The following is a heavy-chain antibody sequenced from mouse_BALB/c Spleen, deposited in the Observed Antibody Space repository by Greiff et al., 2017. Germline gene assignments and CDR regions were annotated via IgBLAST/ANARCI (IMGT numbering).Heavy chain of an antibody. J-gene: IGHJ3*01. CDR2: IDTSDSYT. CDR3: ARGYYYDYDEGFAY. V-gene: IGHV1-69*01. D-gene: IGHD2-4*01. Sequence: VKLQQPGAELVMPGASVKMSCKASGYTFTDYWMHWVKQRPGQGLEWIGAIDTSDSYTSYNQKFKGKATLTVDESSSTAYMQLSSLTSEDSAVYYCARGYYYDYDEGFAYWGQGTLVTVSA. CDR1: GYTFTDYW.